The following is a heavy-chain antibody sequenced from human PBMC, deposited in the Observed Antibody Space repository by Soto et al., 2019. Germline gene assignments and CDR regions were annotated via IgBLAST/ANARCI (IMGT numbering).Heavy chain of an antibody. J-gene: IGHJ4*02. D-gene: IGHD5-12*01. V-gene: IGHV3-48*03. CDR1: GFTFTSYE. Sequence: PGGSLRLSCEASGFTFTSYEMNWVRQAPGKGLEWVSYITNGGSSIYYADSVKGRFTISRDNAKNSLYLQMNSLRAEDAAVYYCARGPCPGGYDCPFDYWGQGTLVTVSS. CDR2: ITNGGSSI. CDR3: ARGPCPGGYDCPFDY.